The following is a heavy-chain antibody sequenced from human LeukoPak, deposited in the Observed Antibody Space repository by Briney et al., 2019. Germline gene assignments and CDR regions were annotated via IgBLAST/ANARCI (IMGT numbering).Heavy chain of an antibody. J-gene: IGHJ4*02. D-gene: IGHD5-18*01. V-gene: IGHV4-4*07. Sequence: SETLSLTCTVSADSISSHYWIWIRHPTAKGLELICRIYTSRSTNYNPSLNSRFTMAVDTSENHFSLKLRPVTPPDTVVYYCGRERGYTYVFAYWGEGTLVTVSS. CDR1: ADSISSHY. CDR3: GRERGYTYVFAY. CDR2: IYTSRST.